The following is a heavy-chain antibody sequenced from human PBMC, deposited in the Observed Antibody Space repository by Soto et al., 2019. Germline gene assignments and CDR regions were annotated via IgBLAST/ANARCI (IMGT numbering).Heavy chain of an antibody. J-gene: IGHJ6*02. CDR1: GGSISSYY. D-gene: IGHD6-6*01. CDR3: AREGTSSSSGYYYYYGMDV. CDR2: IYYSGST. Sequence: SETLSLTCTVSGGSISSYYWSRIRQPPGKGLEWIGYIYYSGSTNYNPSLKSRVTISVDTSKNQFSLKLSSVTAADTAVYYCAREGTSSSSGYYYYYGMDVWGQGTTVTVSS. V-gene: IGHV4-59*01.